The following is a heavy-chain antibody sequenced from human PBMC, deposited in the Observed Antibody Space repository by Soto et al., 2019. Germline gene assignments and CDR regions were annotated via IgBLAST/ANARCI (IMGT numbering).Heavy chain of an antibody. D-gene: IGHD3-22*01. J-gene: IGHJ5*02. CDR1: GGSISSYY. Sequence: SETLSLTCTVSGGSISSYYWSWIRQPPGKGLEWIGYIHYSGSTNYNPSLKSRVTISVDTSKNQFSLKLSSVTAADTAVYYCARDLQYYYDSSGYTNWFDPWGQGTLVTVSS. V-gene: IGHV4-59*01. CDR3: ARDLQYYYDSSGYTNWFDP. CDR2: IHYSGST.